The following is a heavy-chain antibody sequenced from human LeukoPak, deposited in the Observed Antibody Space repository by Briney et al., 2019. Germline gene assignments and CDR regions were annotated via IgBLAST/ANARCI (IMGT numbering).Heavy chain of an antibody. CDR1: GDSLSGYY. D-gene: IGHD5-24*01. J-gene: IGHJ5*02. Sequence: PSETLSLTCAVYGDSLSGYYWNWIRQTPGKGLEWIGEINHVGSSNYNPSLKSRVTVSIDMSKNQFSLKLTSVTAADTATYFCARDRNPAGRGFTWFDPWGQGILVTVSS. V-gene: IGHV4-34*01. CDR3: ARDRNPAGRGFTWFDP. CDR2: INHVGSS.